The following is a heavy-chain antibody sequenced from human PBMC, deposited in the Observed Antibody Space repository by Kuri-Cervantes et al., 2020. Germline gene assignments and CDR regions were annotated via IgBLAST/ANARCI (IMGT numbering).Heavy chain of an antibody. Sequence: SGPTLVKPTETLTLTCAVSGFSLSNARMGVSWIRQPPGKALEWLAHIFSNDEKSYSTSLKSRLTISKDTSKSQVVLTMTNMDPVDTATYYCAHPIAAAGYFDYWGQGTLVTVSS. J-gene: IGHJ4*02. CDR1: GFSLSNARMG. CDR3: AHPIAAAGYFDY. CDR2: IFSNDEK. V-gene: IGHV2-26*01. D-gene: IGHD6-13*01.